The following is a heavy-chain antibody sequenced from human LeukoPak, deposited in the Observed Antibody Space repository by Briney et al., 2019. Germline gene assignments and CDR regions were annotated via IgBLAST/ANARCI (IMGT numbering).Heavy chain of an antibody. J-gene: IGHJ4*02. Sequence: GKSLRLSCAVSGFSFSSFPFHWVRQAPGKGLEWVAAISTDGSYKYHGDSVKGRFTISRDNAKSSLYLQMNSLRDEDTAVYYCTRETWFIGNWGQGTLVTVSS. CDR1: GFSFSSFP. D-gene: IGHD2-8*02. V-gene: IGHV3-30*04. CDR2: ISTDGSYK. CDR3: TRETWFIGN.